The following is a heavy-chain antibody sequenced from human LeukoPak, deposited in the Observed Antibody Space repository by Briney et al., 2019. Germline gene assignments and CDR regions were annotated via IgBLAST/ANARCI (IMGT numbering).Heavy chain of an antibody. Sequence: PGGSLRLSCAVSGFTFSFYSMNWVRQAPGKGLECGSSISSSSSYIYYADSVKGRFTISRDNAKNSLYLQMNSLRAEATAMYYCARSGKEKDSNSWYGDSYSMDVWGKGTTITVSS. CDR1: GFTFSFYS. V-gene: IGHV3-21*01. D-gene: IGHD6-13*01. CDR2: ISSSSSYI. CDR3: ARSGKEKDSNSWYGDSYSMDV. J-gene: IGHJ6*03.